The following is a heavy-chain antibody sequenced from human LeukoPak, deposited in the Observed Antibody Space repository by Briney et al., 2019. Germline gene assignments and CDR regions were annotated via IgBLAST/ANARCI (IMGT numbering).Heavy chain of an antibody. Sequence: KSAETLSLTCTVSGGSISSSSYYWRWIRQPPGKGLEWIGSIYYSGSTYYNPSLKSRVTISVDTSKNQFSLKLSSVTAADTALYYCARAEILSLYNFDYWGQGTLVTVSS. CDR2: IYYSGST. D-gene: IGHD3-16*01. J-gene: IGHJ4*02. V-gene: IGHV4-39*01. CDR1: GGSISSSSYY. CDR3: ARAEILSLYNFDY.